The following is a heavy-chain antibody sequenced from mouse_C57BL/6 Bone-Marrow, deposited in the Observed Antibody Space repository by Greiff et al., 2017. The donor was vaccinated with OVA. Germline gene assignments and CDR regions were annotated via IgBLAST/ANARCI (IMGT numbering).Heavy chain of an antibody. CDR1: GFTFSSYA. CDR3: ARELTGTRFDY. J-gene: IGHJ2*01. Sequence: EVKLVESGGGLVKPGGSLKLSCAASGFTFSSYAMSWVRQTPEKRLEWVATISDGGSYTYYPDNVKGRFTISRDNAKNNLYLQMSHLKSEDTAMYYCARELTGTRFDYWGQGTTLTVSS. CDR2: ISDGGSYT. V-gene: IGHV5-4*01. D-gene: IGHD4-1*01.